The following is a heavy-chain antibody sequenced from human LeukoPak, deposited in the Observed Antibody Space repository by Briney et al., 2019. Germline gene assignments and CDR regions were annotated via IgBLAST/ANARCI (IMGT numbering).Heavy chain of an antibody. Sequence: SETLSLTCTVSGGSISSYYWSWIRQPPGKGLEWIGYISYSGSTDSNPSLKSRVTISVDTSKNQISLKLSSVTAADTAVYYCARTYCRGGSCHCDYWGQGTLVTVSS. J-gene: IGHJ4*02. CDR1: GGSISSYY. CDR2: ISYSGST. V-gene: IGHV4-59*08. CDR3: ARTYCRGGSCHCDY. D-gene: IGHD2-15*01.